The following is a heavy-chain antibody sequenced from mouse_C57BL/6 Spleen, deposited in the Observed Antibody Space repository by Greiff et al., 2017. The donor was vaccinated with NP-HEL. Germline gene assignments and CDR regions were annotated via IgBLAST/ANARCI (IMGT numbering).Heavy chain of an antibody. CDR2: IHPNSGST. Sequence: QVQLQQPGAELVKPGASVKLSCKASGYTFTSYWMHWVKQRPGQGLEWIGMIHPNSGSTNYNEKFKSKATLTVDKSSSTAYMQLSSLTSEDSAVYYCASCYYEYGYAMDYWGQGTSVTVSS. CDR3: ASCYYEYGYAMDY. J-gene: IGHJ4*01. V-gene: IGHV1-64*01. D-gene: IGHD2-4*01. CDR1: GYTFTSYW.